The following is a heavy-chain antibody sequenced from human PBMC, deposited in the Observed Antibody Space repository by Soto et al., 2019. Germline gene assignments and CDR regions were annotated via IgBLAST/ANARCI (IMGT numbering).Heavy chain of an antibody. CDR1: CDSISSGYYY. J-gene: IGHJ3*02. V-gene: IGHV4-30-4*01. Sequence: QVHLQESGPGLVEPSQTLSLTCTVSCDSISSGYYYWSWIRQSPDKGLECLGYTYHSGRTYYKPSLKSRVTISADTSKNQFSLKLSSVTAADTAVYYCARRHYYDSSGYADALDIWGQGTSVTVSS. D-gene: IGHD3-22*01. CDR2: TYHSGRT. CDR3: ARRHYYDSSGYADALDI.